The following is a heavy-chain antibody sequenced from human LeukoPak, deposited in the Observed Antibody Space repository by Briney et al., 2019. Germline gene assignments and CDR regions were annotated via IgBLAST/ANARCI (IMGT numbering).Heavy chain of an antibody. Sequence: SETLSLTCAVYGGSFSGYYWSWIRQPPGKGLEWIGEINHSGSTNYNPSLKSRVTISVDTSKNQFSLKLSSVTAADTAVYYYARQNDMDGASNLYYDSSGYYDAFDIWGQGTMVTVSS. V-gene: IGHV4-34*01. CDR2: INHSGST. CDR3: ARQNDMDGASNLYYDSSGYYDAFDI. CDR1: GGSFSGYY. J-gene: IGHJ3*02. D-gene: IGHD3-22*01.